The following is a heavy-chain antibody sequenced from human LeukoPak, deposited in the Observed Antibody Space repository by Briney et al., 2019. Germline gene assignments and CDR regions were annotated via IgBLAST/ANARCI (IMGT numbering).Heavy chain of an antibody. CDR1: GGSISTYY. Sequence: SEALSLTCTVSGGSISTYYWSWIRQPPGKGLQWIGYIYYSGSTNYNPSLKSRVTISVDTSKNQFSLKLSSVTAADTALYYCAREDVWGQGTTVTVSS. CDR3: AREDV. V-gene: IGHV4-59*01. J-gene: IGHJ6*02. CDR2: IYYSGST.